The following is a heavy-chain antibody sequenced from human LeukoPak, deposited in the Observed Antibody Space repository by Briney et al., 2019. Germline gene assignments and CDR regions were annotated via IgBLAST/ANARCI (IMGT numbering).Heavy chain of an antibody. CDR1: GFTFSSYA. Sequence: GGSLRLSCAASGFTFSSYAMSWVRQAPGKGLEWVSAISGSGGSTYYADSVKGRFTISRDNAKNTLYLQMNSLRAEDTAVYYCARGRDSSGWYVGYWGQGTLVTVSS. J-gene: IGHJ4*02. D-gene: IGHD6-19*01. CDR2: ISGSGGST. V-gene: IGHV3-23*01. CDR3: ARGRDSSGWYVGY.